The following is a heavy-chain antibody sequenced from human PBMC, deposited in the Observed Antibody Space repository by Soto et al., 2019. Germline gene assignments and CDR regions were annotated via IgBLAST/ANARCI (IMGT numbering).Heavy chain of an antibody. J-gene: IGHJ3*02. D-gene: IGHD1-26*01. CDR2: ISCDGSNK. Sequence: GGSLRLSCAASGFTFSSYAMHWVRQAPGKGLEWVAVISCDGSNKYYADSVKGRFTISRDNSKNTLYLQMNSLRAEDTAVYYCARSSGWIGSYDAFDIWGQGTMVTVSS. V-gene: IGHV3-30-3*01. CDR1: GFTFSSYA. CDR3: ARSSGWIGSYDAFDI.